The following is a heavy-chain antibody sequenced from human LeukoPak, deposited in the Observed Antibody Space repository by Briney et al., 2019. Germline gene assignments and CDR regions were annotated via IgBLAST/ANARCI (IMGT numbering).Heavy chain of an antibody. CDR3: AKVFRGVVAATPPPVDY. Sequence: GGSLRLSCAASGFTFSSYGMHWVRQAPGKGLEGVAVISYDGSNKYYADSVKGRFTISRNNSKNTLYLQMNSLRAEDTAVYYCAKVFRGVVAATPPPVDYWGQGTLVSVS. CDR1: GFTFSSYG. CDR2: ISYDGSNK. D-gene: IGHD2-15*01. V-gene: IGHV3-30*18. J-gene: IGHJ4*02.